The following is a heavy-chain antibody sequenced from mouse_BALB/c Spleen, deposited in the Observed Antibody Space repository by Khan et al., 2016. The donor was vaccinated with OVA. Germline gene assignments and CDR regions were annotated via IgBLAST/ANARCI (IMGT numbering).Heavy chain of an antibody. CDR3: ARTARIEY. D-gene: IGHD1-2*01. V-gene: IGHV3-2*02. Sequence: EVQLQESGPGLVKPSQSLSLTCTVTGYSITSGYVWNWIRQFPGNKLEWMGYISYSGSTNYNPSLKSRISITRDTSKNQFFLQLNTVTTEDTATXYCARTARIEYWGQGTTLTVSS. CDR1: GYSITSGYV. CDR2: ISYSGST. J-gene: IGHJ2*01.